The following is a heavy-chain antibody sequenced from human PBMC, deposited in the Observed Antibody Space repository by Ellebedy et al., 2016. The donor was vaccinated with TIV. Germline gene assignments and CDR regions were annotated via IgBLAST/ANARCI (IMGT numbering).Heavy chain of an antibody. CDR2: ISSSSSYI. CDR1: GFTFSSYS. V-gene: IGHV3-21*01. D-gene: IGHD6-13*01. Sequence: GESLKISXAASGFTFSSYSMHWVRQAPGKGLEWVSSISSSSSYIYYADSVKGRFTISRDNAKNSLYLQMNSLRAEDTAVYYCAVTAGIAAAGTEHGMDGWGQGTTVTVSS. CDR3: AVTAGIAAAGTEHGMDG. J-gene: IGHJ6*02.